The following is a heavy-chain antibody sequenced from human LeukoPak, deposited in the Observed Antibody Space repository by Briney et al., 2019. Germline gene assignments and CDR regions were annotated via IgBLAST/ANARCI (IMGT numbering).Heavy chain of an antibody. CDR3: ARRDSSGWSYFDY. CDR1: GGSINNYY. D-gene: IGHD6-19*01. V-gene: IGHV4-4*07. J-gene: IGHJ4*02. CDR2: IYSSGKT. Sequence: SETLSLTCTVSGGSINNYYWTWIRQPAGKGLEWIGRIYSSGKTNYNPSLKSRVTISVDTSKNQFSLKLSSVTAADTAVYYCARRDSSGWSYFDYWGQGTLVTVSS.